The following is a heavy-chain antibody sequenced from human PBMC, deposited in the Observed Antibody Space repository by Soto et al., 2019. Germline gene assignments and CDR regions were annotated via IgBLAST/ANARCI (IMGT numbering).Heavy chain of an antibody. CDR1: GFSLSTNGVG. CDR3: AHSPRITMYDY. D-gene: IGHD3-10*02. V-gene: IGHV2-5*02. Sequence: QITLKESGPTLVKPTQTLTLTCTFSGFSLSTNGVGVGWIRQPPGKALEWLALIYWDDDKRYSPCLKSRLTITKDTSKNRVVLTMTNMDPVDTATYYCAHSPRITMYDYWGQGTLVTVSS. CDR2: IYWDDDK. J-gene: IGHJ4*02.